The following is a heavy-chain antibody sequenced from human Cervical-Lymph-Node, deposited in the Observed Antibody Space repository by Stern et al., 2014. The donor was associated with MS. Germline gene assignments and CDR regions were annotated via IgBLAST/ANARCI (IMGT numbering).Heavy chain of an antibody. J-gene: IGHJ6*02. D-gene: IGHD3-22*01. CDR3: ARGYYDSSGWYYYYYGMDV. V-gene: IGHV1-69*06. CDR2: IIPIFGTA. Sequence: VQLVQSGAEVKKPGSSVKVSCKASGGTFSSYAISWVRQAPGQGLELMGGIIPIFGTANYAQKFQGRVTITADKSTSTAYMELSSLRSEDTAVYYCARGYYDSSGWYYYYYGMDVWGQGTTVTVSS. CDR1: GGTFSSYA.